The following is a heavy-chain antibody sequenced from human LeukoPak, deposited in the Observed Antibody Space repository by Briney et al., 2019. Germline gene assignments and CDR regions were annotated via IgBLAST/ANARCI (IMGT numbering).Heavy chain of an antibody. D-gene: IGHD4-17*01. Sequence: ASVKVSCKASGYTFTGYYMHCVRQAPGQGLEWMGWINPNSGGTNYAQKFQGRVTITRDTSISTDYMELSRMRSDDTAVYYCASGDYGDYAYRWGQGTMVTVSS. CDR1: GYTFTGYY. V-gene: IGHV1-2*02. J-gene: IGHJ4*02. CDR2: INPNSGGT. CDR3: ASGDYGDYAYR.